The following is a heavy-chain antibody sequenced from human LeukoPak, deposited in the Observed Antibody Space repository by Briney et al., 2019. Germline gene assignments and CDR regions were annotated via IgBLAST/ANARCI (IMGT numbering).Heavy chain of an antibody. D-gene: IGHD6-13*01. CDR1: GYTFTSYG. J-gene: IGHJ6*03. CDR2: VSAYNGNT. V-gene: IGHV1-18*01. Sequence: ASVKVSCKASGYTFTSYGISWVRQAPGQGLEWMGWVSAYNGNTNYAQKLQGRVTMTTDTSMSTAYMELRSLRSDDTAVYYCARDRPPGTYYYYYMDVWGKGTTVTVSS. CDR3: ARDRPPGTYYYYYMDV.